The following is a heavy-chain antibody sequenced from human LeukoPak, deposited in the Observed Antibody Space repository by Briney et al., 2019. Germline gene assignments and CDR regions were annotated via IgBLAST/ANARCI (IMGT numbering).Heavy chain of an antibody. CDR2: IIPIFGTT. CDR3: ARVSSGYSSLYYFDY. CDR1: GGTFNSYA. Sequence: SVKVSCKASGGTFNSYAISWERQAPGQGLEWMGGIIPIFGTTNYAQKLQGRVTITADESTSTAYMELSSLRSEDTAVYYCARVSSGYSSLYYFDYWGQGTLVTVSS. D-gene: IGHD3-22*01. V-gene: IGHV1-69*13. J-gene: IGHJ4*02.